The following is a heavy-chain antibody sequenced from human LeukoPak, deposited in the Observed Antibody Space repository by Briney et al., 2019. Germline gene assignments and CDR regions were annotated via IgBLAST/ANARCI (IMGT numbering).Heavy chain of an antibody. V-gene: IGHV4-30-2*01. J-gene: IGHJ6*02. Sequence: PSETLSLTCAVSGGSISSGGYSWSWIRQPPGKGLEWIGYIYHSGSTYYNPSLKSRVTTAVDRSKNQFSLKLSSVTAADTAVYYCARDRRNGMDVWGQGTTVTVSS. CDR1: GGSISSGGYS. CDR3: ARDRRNGMDV. CDR2: IYHSGST.